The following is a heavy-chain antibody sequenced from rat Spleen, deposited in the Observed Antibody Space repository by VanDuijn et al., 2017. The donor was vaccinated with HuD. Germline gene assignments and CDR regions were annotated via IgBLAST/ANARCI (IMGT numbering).Heavy chain of an antibody. J-gene: IGHJ1*01. CDR2: ISPTGGST. CDR1: GFTFSDYA. V-gene: IGHV5-17*01. Sequence: EVQLVESGGGFVQPGRSLKLSCAASGFTFSDYAMAWVRQAPKKGLEWVATISPTGGSTYYRDSVKGRFTISRDNTKSTLYLQMDTLRSEDTANYRCARHFNWELWYFDFWGPGTMVTVSS. CDR3: ARHFNWELWYFDF. D-gene: IGHD5-1*01.